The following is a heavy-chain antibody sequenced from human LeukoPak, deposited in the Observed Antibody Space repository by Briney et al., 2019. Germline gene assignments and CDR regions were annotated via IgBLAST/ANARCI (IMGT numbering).Heavy chain of an antibody. Sequence: PSETLSLTCTVSGGSISSYYWSWIRQPPGMGLEWIGYIYYSGSTNYNPSLKNRVTISVDTSKDQFSLRLTSVTAADTAMYYCARSFLGDWYFDLWSRGTLVTVSS. CDR2: IYYSGST. V-gene: IGHV4-59*01. D-gene: IGHD1-26*01. CDR3: ARSFLGDWYFDL. J-gene: IGHJ2*01. CDR1: GGSISSYY.